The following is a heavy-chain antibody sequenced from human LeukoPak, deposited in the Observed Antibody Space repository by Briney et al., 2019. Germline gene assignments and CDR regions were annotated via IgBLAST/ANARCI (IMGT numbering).Heavy chain of an antibody. CDR2: IKQDGSEK. D-gene: IGHD3-3*01. CDR3: ARGGITIFGGIIYQDY. J-gene: IGHJ4*02. V-gene: IGHV3-7*03. Sequence: QTGGSLRLSCAASGFTFSSYWMSWVRQAPGKGLEWVANIKQDGSEKYYVDSVKGRFTISRDNAKNSLYLQMNSLRAEDTAFYYCARGGITIFGGIIYQDYWGQGTLVTVSS. CDR1: GFTFSSYW.